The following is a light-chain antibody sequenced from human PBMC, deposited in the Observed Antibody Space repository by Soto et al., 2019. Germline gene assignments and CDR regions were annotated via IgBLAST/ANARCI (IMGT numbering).Light chain of an antibody. CDR1: QSISTY. V-gene: IGKV3-15*01. Sequence: EVLLTQSPSTLSLSLGESVTISCRASQSISTYLAWYQEKPGQAPRILIYVASSIATGIPARFSGSGSGTEFIIIISSLQPADFAVYYCRQYNNWTPETFGQGTKVDIK. CDR2: VAS. CDR3: RQYNNWTPET. J-gene: IGKJ1*01.